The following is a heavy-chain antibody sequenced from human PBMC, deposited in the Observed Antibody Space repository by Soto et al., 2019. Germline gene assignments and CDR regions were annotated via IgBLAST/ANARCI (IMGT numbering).Heavy chain of an antibody. CDR1: GYTFTGYY. CDR3: ARDHESSSGWSH. D-gene: IGHD6-13*01. Sequence: GASVKVSCKASGYTFTGYYMHWVRQAPGQGLEWMGWINPNSGGTNYAQKFQGRVTMTRDTFISTAYMELTRLTSDDSAVYYCARDHESSSGWSHWGQGTLVTVSS. CDR2: INPNSGGT. J-gene: IGHJ4*02. V-gene: IGHV1-2*02.